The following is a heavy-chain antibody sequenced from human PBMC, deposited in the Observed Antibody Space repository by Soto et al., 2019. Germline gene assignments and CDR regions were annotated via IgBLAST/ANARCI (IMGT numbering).Heavy chain of an antibody. CDR1: GFSLSTSGVG. CDR2: AYWNDGK. D-gene: IGHD3-9*01. J-gene: IGHJ4*02. V-gene: IGHV2-5*01. CDR3: AHKGPEDWPLDY. Sequence: QITLKESGPTLVRPTQTLTLTCAFTGFSLSTSGVGVGWIRQPPGKALELLAVAYWNDGKHYSPSLRSRLTITVDTSKNHVVLTMANMDPMDTGTYYCAHKGPEDWPLDYWGQGTLVTVSS.